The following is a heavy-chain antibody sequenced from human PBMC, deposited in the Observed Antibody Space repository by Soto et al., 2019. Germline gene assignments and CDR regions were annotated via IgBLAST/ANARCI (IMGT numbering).Heavy chain of an antibody. J-gene: IGHJ6*01. D-gene: IGHD3-3*01. CDR3: ATRVKGDFDV. Sequence: QVQLMQPGAEVMKPGASMTVSCKASGDTFSRHYVHWVRQAPGQGLEWMGRINPGNGDTTYSQEFQGRVTMPRDTSTNTVYMDLSSLRSDDTAVYYCATRVKGDFDVWGQGTTVVVS. V-gene: IGHV1-46*03. CDR2: INPGNGDT. CDR1: GDTFSRHY.